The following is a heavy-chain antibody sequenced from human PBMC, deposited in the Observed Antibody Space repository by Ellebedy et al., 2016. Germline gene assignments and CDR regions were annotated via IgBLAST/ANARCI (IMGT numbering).Heavy chain of an antibody. J-gene: IGHJ5*02. V-gene: IGHV4-59*02. CDR3: ARAHYWSGYSPYHLDR. CDR2: IYEGLSVKT. D-gene: IGHD3-3*02. CDR1: GVSVTGYY. Sequence: SETLSLXCTVSGVSVTGYYWSWIRQTPGKGLEWIGSIYEGLSVKTNYNPSLQSRVTLALDTSKNQFSLRLTSVTAADTAIYYCARAHYWSGYSPYHLDRWGQGTLVTVSS.